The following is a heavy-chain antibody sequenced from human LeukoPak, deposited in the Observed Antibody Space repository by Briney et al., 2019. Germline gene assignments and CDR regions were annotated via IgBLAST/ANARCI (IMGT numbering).Heavy chain of an antibody. J-gene: IGHJ3*02. V-gene: IGHV4-59*01. Sequence: SETLSLTCTVSGGSISSYYWSWIRQPPGKGLEWIGYIYYSGSTNYNPSLKGRVTISVDTSKNQFSLKLSSVTAADTAVYYCARVVVVPAAMVFAFDIWGQGTMVTVSS. CDR1: GGSISSYY. D-gene: IGHD2-2*01. CDR2: IYYSGST. CDR3: ARVVVVPAAMVFAFDI.